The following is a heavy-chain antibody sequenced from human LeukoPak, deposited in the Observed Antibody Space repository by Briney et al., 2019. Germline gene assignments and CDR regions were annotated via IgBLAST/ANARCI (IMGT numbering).Heavy chain of an antibody. D-gene: IGHD2-2*01. CDR3: ARHPRVVPAAIDWYFDL. J-gene: IGHJ2*01. V-gene: IGHV5-51*01. Sequence: GESLKISCKGSGYSFTSYWIGWVRQMPGKGLEWMGIIYPGDSDTRYSPSFQGQVTISADKSISTAYLQWSSLKASDTAMYYCARHPRVVPAAIDWYFDLWGRGTLVTVSS. CDR1: GYSFTSYW. CDR2: IYPGDSDT.